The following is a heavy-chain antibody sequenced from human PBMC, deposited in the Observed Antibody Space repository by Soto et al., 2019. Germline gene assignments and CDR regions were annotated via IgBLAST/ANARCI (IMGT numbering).Heavy chain of an antibody. CDR1: GFSLSTSGVG. CDR2: IYWDDDK. D-gene: IGHD4-17*01. V-gene: IGHV2-5*02. Sequence: QITLKESGPTLVKPTQTLTLTCTFSGFSLSTSGVGVGWIRQPPGKALEWLALIYWDDDKRYSPSLKSRLTITKDTSKNRVVLTMTNMDPVDTATYYCAHSSTTDYGDYFDGYWGQGTLVTVSS. CDR3: AHSSTTDYGDYFDGY. J-gene: IGHJ4*02.